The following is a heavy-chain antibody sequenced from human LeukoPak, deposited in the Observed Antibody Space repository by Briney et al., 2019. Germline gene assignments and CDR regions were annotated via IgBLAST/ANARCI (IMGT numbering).Heavy chain of an antibody. Sequence: ASVKVSCKASGYTFNSYGISWVRQAPGQGLEWMGWISAYNGNTNYAQKLQGRVTMTTDTSTSTAYMELRSLRSDDTAVYYCARFGIVEWLSYIYYYYYMDVWGKGTTVTVSS. J-gene: IGHJ6*03. CDR3: ARFGIVEWLSYIYYYYYMDV. CDR2: ISAYNGNT. D-gene: IGHD3-3*01. CDR1: GYTFNSYG. V-gene: IGHV1-18*01.